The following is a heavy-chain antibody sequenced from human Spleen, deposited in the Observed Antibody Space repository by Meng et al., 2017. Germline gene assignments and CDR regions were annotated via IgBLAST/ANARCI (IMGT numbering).Heavy chain of an antibody. V-gene: IGHV3-23*01. CDR3: AKGSQNTWHYYCDS. D-gene: IGHD2/OR15-2a*01. J-gene: IGHJ4*02. Sequence: GSLRLSCAASGFTFDDYAMHWVRQAPGKGLEWVSGISWNSGSTYYADSVKGRFTISRDNPKNTLYMQMNSLRGDDTDVYYCAKGSQNTWHYYCDSWGQGTLVTVSS. CDR2: ISWNSGST. CDR1: GFTFDDYA.